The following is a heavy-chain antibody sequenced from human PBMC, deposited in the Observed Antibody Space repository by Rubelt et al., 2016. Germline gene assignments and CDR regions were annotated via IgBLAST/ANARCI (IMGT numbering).Heavy chain of an antibody. CDR3: AREEMATITK. Sequence: VEVVGSGGGLVQPGGSLRLSCTGSGFTVSTNYMSWVRQLPGKGLEWVSVMYAGGGTEYTDSVRGRFTVSRDNSKDTVYLQMNSRRAEDTAVYYCAREEMATITKWGQGTLVTVSS. D-gene: IGHD5-24*01. CDR2: MYAGGGT. V-gene: IGHV3-66*01. J-gene: IGHJ4*02. CDR1: GFTVSTNY.